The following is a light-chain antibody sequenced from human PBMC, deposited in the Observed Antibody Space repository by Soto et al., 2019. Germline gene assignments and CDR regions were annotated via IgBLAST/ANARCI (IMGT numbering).Light chain of an antibody. V-gene: IGKV1-12*01. Sequence: NRMTQSPSTVSASVGDRVTIHCRASQSISSCLAWYRQKVRKAPKLLVYASISLQSGVPSRFSGSASGTYFTLTISSLQPEDFATYYCQQASSFPLTFGQGTRLEI. J-gene: IGKJ5*01. CDR1: QSISSC. CDR3: QQASSFPLT. CDR2: ASI.